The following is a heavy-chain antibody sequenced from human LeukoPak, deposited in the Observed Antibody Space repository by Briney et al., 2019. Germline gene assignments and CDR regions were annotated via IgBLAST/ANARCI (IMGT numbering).Heavy chain of an antibody. CDR3: ARVGYSSGWSHFDL. CDR2: IFYSGST. J-gene: IGHJ2*01. CDR1: GGSISNHY. D-gene: IGHD6-19*01. Sequence: SETLSLTCTVSGGSISNHYWSWIRQPPGKGLEWIAYIFYSGSTNYNPSLRNRVTISVDTSKNQFSLKLSSVTAADTAVYYCARVGYSSGWSHFDLWGRGTLVTVSS. V-gene: IGHV4-59*11.